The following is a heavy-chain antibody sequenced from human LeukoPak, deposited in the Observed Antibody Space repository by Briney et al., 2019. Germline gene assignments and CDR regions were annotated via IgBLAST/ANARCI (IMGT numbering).Heavy chain of an antibody. D-gene: IGHD2-2*01. V-gene: IGHV3-53*01. CDR3: ARGCSSTSCYGFDY. J-gene: IGHJ4*02. CDR2: IYSGGST. Sequence: PGGSLRLSCAASGFTVSSKCMSWVRQAPGKGLEWVSVIYSGGSTYYADSVKGRFTISRDNSKNTLYLQMNSLRAEGTAVYYCARGCSSTSCYGFDYWGQGTLVTVSS. CDR1: GFTVSSKC.